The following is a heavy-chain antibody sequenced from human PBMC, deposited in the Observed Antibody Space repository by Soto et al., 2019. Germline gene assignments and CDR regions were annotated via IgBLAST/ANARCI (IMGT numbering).Heavy chain of an antibody. Sequence: GGSLRLSCTASGFTFGDYAMSWFRQAPGKGLEWVGFIRSKAYGGTTEYAASVKGRFTISRDDSKSIAYLQMNSLKTEDTAVYYCTTYTGAEGDPLSVARYYYYGMDVWGQGTTVTVSS. J-gene: IGHJ6*02. CDR2: IRSKAYGGTT. CDR3: TTYTGAEGDPLSVARYYYYGMDV. V-gene: IGHV3-49*03. D-gene: IGHD2-2*02. CDR1: GFTFGDYA.